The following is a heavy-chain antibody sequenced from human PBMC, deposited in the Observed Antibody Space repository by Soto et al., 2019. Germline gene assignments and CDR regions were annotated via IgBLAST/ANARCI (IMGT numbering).Heavy chain of an antibody. CDR1: GGSINTYY. D-gene: IGHD6-6*01. CDR2: VYRSGTT. Sequence: PSETLSLTCTVSGGSINTYYWTWIRQSPGKGPEWIGYVYRSGTTNYNPSLESRVTMSLDTSKNQFSLKLSAVTTGFTRLAAFDIWGQGTMVTVSS. V-gene: IGHV4-59*01. J-gene: IGHJ3*02. CDR3: DI.